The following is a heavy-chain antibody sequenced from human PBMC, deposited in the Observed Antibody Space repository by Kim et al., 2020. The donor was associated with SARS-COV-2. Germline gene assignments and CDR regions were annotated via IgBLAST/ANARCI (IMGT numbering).Heavy chain of an antibody. CDR1: GYTFTSYG. V-gene: IGHV1-18*01. CDR2: ISAYNGNT. J-gene: IGHJ4*02. Sequence: ASVKVSCKASGYTFTSYGISWVRQAPGQGLEWMGWISAYNGNTNYAQKLQGRVTMTTDTSTSTAYMELRSLRSDDTAVYYCARDLFLPRTGLRLAGYWGQGTLVTVSS. D-gene: IGHD5-12*01. CDR3: ARDLFLPRTGLRLAGY.